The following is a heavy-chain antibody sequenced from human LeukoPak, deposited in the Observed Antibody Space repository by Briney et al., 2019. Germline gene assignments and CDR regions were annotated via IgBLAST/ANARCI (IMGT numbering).Heavy chain of an antibody. V-gene: IGHV4-59*01. D-gene: IGHD3-22*01. CDR1: DGSNSRSY. CDR2: IHYNGST. CDR3: AKCGLDSNGYWTSFDS. J-gene: IGHJ4*02. Sequence: SETLSLTCSASDGSNSRSYWNWIRQPPGKGLEWIGYIHYNGSTNYNPPLKSRAIISVDTSKNRFSLKLNSVTAADTAMYYCAKCGLDSNGYWTSFDSWGEGTLVTVSS.